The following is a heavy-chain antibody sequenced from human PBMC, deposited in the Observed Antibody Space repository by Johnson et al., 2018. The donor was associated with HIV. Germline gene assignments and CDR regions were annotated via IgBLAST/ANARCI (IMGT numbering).Heavy chain of an antibody. CDR1: GFTFSMYA. CDR3: ARDSSNSFRFEMYAFDI. D-gene: IGHD6-6*01. J-gene: IGHJ3*02. Sequence: VQLVESGGGLVQPGGSLRLSCAASGFTFSMYAMHWVRQAPGKGLEYVSAISSNGGSTYYADSVKGRFTISRDNSKNTLYLQLNSLRPEDTAVYYCARDSSNSFRFEMYAFDIWGQGTMVTVSS. CDR2: ISSNGGST. V-gene: IGHV3-64*04.